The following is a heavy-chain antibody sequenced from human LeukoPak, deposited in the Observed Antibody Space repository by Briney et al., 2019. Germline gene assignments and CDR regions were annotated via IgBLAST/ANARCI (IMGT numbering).Heavy chain of an antibody. CDR1: GYTFTGYY. CDR3: ARGGVAAAGTFR. CDR2: INPNSGGT. D-gene: IGHD6-13*01. V-gene: IGHV1-2*02. Sequence: ASVKVSCKASGYTFTGYYMHWVRQAPGQGLEWMGWINPNSGGTNYAQKFQGRVTMTRDTSISTAYMELSSLRSEDTAVYYCARGGVAAAGTFRWGQGTLVTVSS. J-gene: IGHJ4*02.